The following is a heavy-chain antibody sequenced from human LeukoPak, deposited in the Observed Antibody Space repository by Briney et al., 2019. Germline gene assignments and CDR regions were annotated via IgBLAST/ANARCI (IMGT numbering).Heavy chain of an antibody. CDR2: IWYDGSNK. J-gene: IGHJ6*02. V-gene: IGHV3-33*01. CDR1: GFTFSSYG. CDR3: ARDQEKSPHYDMDV. Sequence: GGSLRLSCAASGFTFSSYGMHWVRQAPGKGLEWVAVIWYDGSNKYYADSVTGRFTISRDNSKNTLYLQMNSLRAEDTAVYYCARDQEKSPHYDMDVWGQGTTVTVSS.